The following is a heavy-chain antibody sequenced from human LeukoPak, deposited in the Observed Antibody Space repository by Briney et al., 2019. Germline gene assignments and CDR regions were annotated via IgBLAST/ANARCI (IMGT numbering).Heavy chain of an antibody. Sequence: ASVKVSCKASGGTFSSYAISWVRQDPGQGLEWMGGIIPIFGTANYAQKFQGRVTITTDESTGTAYMELSSLRSEDTAVYYCARDRGTTFDAFDIWGQGTMVTVSS. CDR2: IIPIFGTA. D-gene: IGHD1-14*01. J-gene: IGHJ3*02. V-gene: IGHV1-69*05. CDR3: ARDRGTTFDAFDI. CDR1: GGTFSSYA.